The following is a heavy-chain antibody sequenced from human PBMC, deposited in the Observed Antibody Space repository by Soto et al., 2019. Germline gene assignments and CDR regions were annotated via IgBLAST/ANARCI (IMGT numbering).Heavy chain of an antibody. D-gene: IGHD3-9*01. V-gene: IGHV3-23*01. CDR3: AKDLRGTFYDILTGYFLGMDV. Sequence: EVQLLESGGGMVQPWGSLRLSCAASGFTFSSHAMSWVRQAPGKGLEWVSGISGSGGSTYYVDSVKGRFTISRDNSKNTLYLQMNSLRAEDTAVYYCAKDLRGTFYDILTGYFLGMDVWGQGTTVTVSS. CDR2: ISGSGGST. J-gene: IGHJ6*02. CDR1: GFTFSSHA.